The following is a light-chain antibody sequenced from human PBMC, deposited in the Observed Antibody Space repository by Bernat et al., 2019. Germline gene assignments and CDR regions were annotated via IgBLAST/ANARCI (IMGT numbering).Light chain of an antibody. CDR3: QQSYSNPQA. CDR2: AAS. Sequence: DIQMTQSPSSLSASVGDRVTITCRASQSISSYLYWYQQKPGKAPKLLIYAASSLQSGVPSRFSGSGSGTDFTLTISSLQPEDFATYYCQQSYSNPQAFGQGTKVEIK. V-gene: IGKV1-39*01. CDR1: QSISSY. J-gene: IGKJ1*01.